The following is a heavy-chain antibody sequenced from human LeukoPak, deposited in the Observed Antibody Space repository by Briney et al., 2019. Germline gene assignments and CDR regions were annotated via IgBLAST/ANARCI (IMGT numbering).Heavy chain of an antibody. D-gene: IGHD3-3*01. J-gene: IGHJ6*03. CDR3: ARDNGVVHGVYYMDV. CDR1: GFTFSNYW. Sequence: GGSLRLSCAASGFTFSNYWMTWVRQAPGKGLEWVADIKQDGSEKLYVNSVRGRFTISRDNAKMSLFLQMNSLRAEDTAVYYCARDNGVVHGVYYMDVWVKATTVTVS. V-gene: IGHV3-7*01. CDR2: IKQDGSEK.